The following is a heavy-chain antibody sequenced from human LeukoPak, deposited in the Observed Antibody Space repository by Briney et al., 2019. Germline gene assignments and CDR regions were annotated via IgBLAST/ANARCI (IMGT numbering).Heavy chain of an antibody. J-gene: IGHJ4*02. D-gene: IGHD3-10*01. CDR3: TTGIRGD. CDR1: GFTFSSYG. CDR2: IASKTDGGAT. Sequence: AGGSLRLSCAASGFTFSSYGMNWVRQAPGEGLDWVGRIASKTDGGATDYAAPVKGRFTISRDDSKNTLNLQMNSLKTEDIAVYYCTTGIRGDWGQGTLVTVSS. V-gene: IGHV3-15*04.